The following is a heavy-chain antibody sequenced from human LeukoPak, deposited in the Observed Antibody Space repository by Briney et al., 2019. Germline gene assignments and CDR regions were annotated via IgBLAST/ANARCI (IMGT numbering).Heavy chain of an antibody. CDR3: ARVDSGWFPCDY. J-gene: IGHJ4*02. Sequence: GGSLRLSCAASGFTFSSYGMSWVRQAPGKGLEWVANIKQDGSEKYYVDSVKGRFTISRDNAKNSLYLQMNSLRAEDTAVYYCARVDSGWFPCDYWGQGTLVTVSS. V-gene: IGHV3-7*01. CDR2: IKQDGSEK. D-gene: IGHD6-19*01. CDR1: GFTFSSYG.